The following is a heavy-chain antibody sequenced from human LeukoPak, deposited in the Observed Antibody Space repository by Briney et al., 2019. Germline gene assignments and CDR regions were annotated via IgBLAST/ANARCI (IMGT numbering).Heavy chain of an antibody. D-gene: IGHD3-22*01. J-gene: IGHJ4*02. CDR3: AIVTYYYDSSGYLDY. CDR1: GYTFTSYG. Sequence: ASVKVSCKASGYTFTSYGISWVRQAPGQGLEWMGWISAYNGNTNYAQKLQGRVTMTTDTSTSTAYMELRSLRSDVTAVYYCAIVTYYYDSSGYLDYWGQGTLVTVSS. CDR2: ISAYNGNT. V-gene: IGHV1-18*01.